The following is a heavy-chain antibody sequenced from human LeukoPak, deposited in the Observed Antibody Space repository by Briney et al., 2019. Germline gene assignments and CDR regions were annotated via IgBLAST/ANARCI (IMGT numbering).Heavy chain of an antibody. Sequence: PGGSLRLSCAASGFTFSNYAMSWVRQAPGKGLEWVSDISGSGGSTYYADSVKGRFTISRDNSKNTLYLQMNSLRAEDTAVYYCAKDIRSSGILTGYPHDACDIWARGTMVTVSS. CDR1: GFTFSNYA. D-gene: IGHD3-9*01. J-gene: IGHJ3*02. CDR2: ISGSGGST. CDR3: AKDIRSSGILTGYPHDACDI. V-gene: IGHV3-23*01.